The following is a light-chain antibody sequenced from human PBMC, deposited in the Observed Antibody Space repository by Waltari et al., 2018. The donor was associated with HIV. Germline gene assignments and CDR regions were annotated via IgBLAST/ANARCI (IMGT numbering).Light chain of an antibody. CDR3: AAWTDIMSGWL. J-gene: IGLJ3*02. V-gene: IGLV1-47*01. CDR1: TSNIASDS. Sequence: TQSPSASGAPGQRVTLTCSYVTSNIASDSIYWYQQIPGTAPKLLIFRGDQRPSGVPDRFSGSKSGASSSLAISGLQSDDEADYYCAAWTDIMSGWLFGGGTKLTVL. CDR2: RGD.